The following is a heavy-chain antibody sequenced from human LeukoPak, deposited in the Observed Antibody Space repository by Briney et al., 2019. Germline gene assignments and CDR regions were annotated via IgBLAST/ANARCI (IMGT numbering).Heavy chain of an antibody. J-gene: IGHJ4*02. CDR3: TTSTGYSSGWEYDY. D-gene: IGHD6-19*01. CDR2: IKSKTDGGTT. CDR1: GFTFSNAW. V-gene: IGHV3-15*01. Sequence: GESLRLSCAASGFTFSNAWMSWVRQAPGKGLEWVGRIKSKTDGGTTDYAAPVKGRFTISRDDSKNTLYLQMNSLKTEDTAVYYCTTSTGYSSGWEYDYWGQGTLVTVSS.